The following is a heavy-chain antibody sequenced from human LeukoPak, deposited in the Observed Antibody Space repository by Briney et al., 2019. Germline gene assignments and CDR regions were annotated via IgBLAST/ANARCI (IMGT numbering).Heavy chain of an antibody. D-gene: IGHD6-13*01. CDR1: GGSISSSNYY. Sequence: SETLSLTCGVSGGSISSSNYYWGWIRQPPGKGLEWIGEINHSGSTNHNPSLKSRVTISVDTSKNQFSLKLSSVTAADTAVYYCARNSRSSSFDYWGQGTLVTVSS. CDR2: INHSGST. CDR3: ARNSRSSSFDY. J-gene: IGHJ4*02. V-gene: IGHV4-39*07.